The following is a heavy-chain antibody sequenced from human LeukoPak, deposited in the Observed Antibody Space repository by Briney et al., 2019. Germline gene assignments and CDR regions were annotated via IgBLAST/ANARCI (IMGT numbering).Heavy chain of an antibody. CDR3: ATEGFGSGWSLANYFDH. CDR1: GFAFSNFA. J-gene: IGHJ4*02. V-gene: IGHV3-23*01. D-gene: IGHD6-19*01. CDR2: ISGTGGTT. Sequence: GGSLRLSCAASGFAFSNFAMSWVRQAPGKGLEWVTTISGTGGTTFYADSVKGRFTISSDSSKSTVFLQMNSLRAEDTAVYFCATEGFGSGWSLANYFDHWGQGTLVTVSS.